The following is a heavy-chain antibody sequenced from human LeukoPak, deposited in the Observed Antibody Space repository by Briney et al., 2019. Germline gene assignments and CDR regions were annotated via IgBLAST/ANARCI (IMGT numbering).Heavy chain of an antibody. CDR3: AREMASNNHDNWFDP. CDR2: VNHSGSA. D-gene: IGHD5-24*01. CDR1: GASFNDYY. J-gene: IGHJ5*02. Sequence: PSKTLSLTCAVYGASFNDYYWSWIRHSPTKGLEWIGEVNHSGSAKYNPSLRSRVTISADKSKKQFFLRLSPVAAADSGVYYCAREMASNNHDNWFDPWGQGTLVTVSS. V-gene: IGHV4-34*01.